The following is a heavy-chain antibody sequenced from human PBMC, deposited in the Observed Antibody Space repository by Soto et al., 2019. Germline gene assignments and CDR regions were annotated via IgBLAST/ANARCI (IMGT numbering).Heavy chain of an antibody. D-gene: IGHD6-13*01. V-gene: IGHV4-59*08. Sequence: PSETLSLTCTVSGGSISSYYWSWIRQPPGKGLEWIGYIYYSGSTNYNPSLKSRVTISVDTSKNQFSLKLSSVTAADTAVYYCASIAAAGTADVWGKGTTVTVSS. J-gene: IGHJ6*04. CDR1: GGSISSYY. CDR2: IYYSGST. CDR3: ASIAAAGTADV.